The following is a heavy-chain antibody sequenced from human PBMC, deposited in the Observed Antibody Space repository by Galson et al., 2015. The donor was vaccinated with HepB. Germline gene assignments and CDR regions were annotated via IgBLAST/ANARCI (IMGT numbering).Heavy chain of an antibody. Sequence: SETLSLTCAVSGDSISNDRWWSWVRQPPGEGLEWIGEAYHSVGTNYRPSLKSRVTISVDKSKNQFSLKLTSVTAADTAVYHCARAKEGRGYFDYWGQGTLVTVSS. CDR1: GDSISNDRW. V-gene: IGHV4-4*02. D-gene: IGHD3-10*01. J-gene: IGHJ4*02. CDR3: ARAKEGRGYFDY. CDR2: AYHSVGT.